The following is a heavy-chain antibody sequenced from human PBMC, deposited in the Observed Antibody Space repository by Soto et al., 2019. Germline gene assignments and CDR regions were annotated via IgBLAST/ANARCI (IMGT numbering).Heavy chain of an antibody. CDR3: ATSGHTFDRVV. V-gene: IGHV4-4*09. D-gene: IGHD3-9*01. J-gene: IGHJ4*02. Sequence: XATLSLTCSVSGVSMNNYYGSWIRQSPGKGLEHIGYMHFSGGANYSPSLKSRVTISVDTSNNQFSLKLFSVTAADTATYYCATSGHTFDRVVWGRRILVTVSS. CDR1: GVSMNNYY. CDR2: MHFSGGA.